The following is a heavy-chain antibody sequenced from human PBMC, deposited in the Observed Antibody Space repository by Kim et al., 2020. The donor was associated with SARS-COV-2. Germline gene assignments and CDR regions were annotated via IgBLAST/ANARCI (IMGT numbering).Heavy chain of an antibody. CDR1: GFTFSDSA. Sequence: GGSLRLSCAASGFTFSDSAMHWVRQASGKGLEWVGRIRSKVNNYATAYTASLKGRFTITRDDSKNTAYLQMNSLKTEDTALYYCIRRGDTSSSGGYWGQGTLVTVSS. CDR3: IRRGDTSSSGGY. CDR2: IRSKVNNYAT. J-gene: IGHJ4*02. V-gene: IGHV3-73*01. D-gene: IGHD6-25*01.